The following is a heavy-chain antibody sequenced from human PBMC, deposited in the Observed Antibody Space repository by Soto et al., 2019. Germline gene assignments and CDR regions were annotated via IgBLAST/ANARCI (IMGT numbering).Heavy chain of an antibody. Sequence: SETLSLTCTVSGGSISSSSYYWGWIRQPPGKGLEWIGYIYYSGSTNYNPSLKSRVTISVDTSKNQFSLKLSSVTAADTAVYYCARLVGYAYYYYMDVWGKGTTVTVSS. D-gene: IGHD5-12*01. J-gene: IGHJ6*03. CDR1: GGSISSSSYY. V-gene: IGHV4-61*05. CDR2: IYYSGST. CDR3: ARLVGYAYYYYMDV.